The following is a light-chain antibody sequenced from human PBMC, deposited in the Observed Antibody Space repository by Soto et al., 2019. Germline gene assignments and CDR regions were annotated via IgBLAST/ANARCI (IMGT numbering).Light chain of an antibody. J-gene: IGKJ1*01. CDR1: QSVSSN. V-gene: IGKV3-15*01. CDR2: DAS. CDR3: QQYNNWPRT. Sequence: EIVMTQSPATLSVSPGERATLSCRASQSVSSNLAWYQQKPGQAPRLFIYDASTRATGIPDRFSGSGSGTEFTLTISSLQSEDFAVYYCQQYNNWPRTFGQGTKVEIK.